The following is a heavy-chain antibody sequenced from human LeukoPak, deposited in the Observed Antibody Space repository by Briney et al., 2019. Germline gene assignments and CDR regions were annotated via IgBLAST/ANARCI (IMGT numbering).Heavy chain of an antibody. D-gene: IGHD4-17*01. CDR2: IYPDDSDT. CDR1: GYTFTSYW. J-gene: IGHJ4*02. V-gene: IGHV5-51*01. CDR3: ARAYGDNEPFDY. Sequence: GESLKISCKGSGYTFTSYWIGWVRQMPGKGLGLVAIIYPDDSDTRYSPSFQGQVTISADKSINTAYLQWSSLKASDTAIYFCARAYGDNEPFDYWGQGTLVTVSS.